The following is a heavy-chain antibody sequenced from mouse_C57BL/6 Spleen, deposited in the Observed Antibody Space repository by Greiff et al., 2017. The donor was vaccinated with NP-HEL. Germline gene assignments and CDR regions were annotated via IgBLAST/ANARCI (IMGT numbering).Heavy chain of an antibody. J-gene: IGHJ3*01. CDR2: IYPRSGNT. D-gene: IGHD3-2*02. CDR1: GYTFTSYG. CDR3: ARGGSSGYLFAY. Sequence: QVQLQQSGAELARPGASVKLSCKASGYTFTSYGISWVKQRPGQGLEWIGEIYPRSGNTYYNEKFKGKATLTADKSSSTAYMELRSLTSEDSAVYFCARGGSSGYLFAYWGQGTLVTVSA. V-gene: IGHV1-81*01.